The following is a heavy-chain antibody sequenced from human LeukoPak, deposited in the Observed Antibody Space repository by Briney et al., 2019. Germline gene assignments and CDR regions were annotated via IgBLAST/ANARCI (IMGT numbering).Heavy chain of an antibody. CDR3: AKHYMGSSYNRGLDY. CDR1: GGSFSGYY. J-gene: IGHJ4*02. V-gene: IGHV4-34*01. Sequence: SETLSLTCAVYGGSFSGYYWSWIRQPPGKGLEWIGSIYYSGYTYYNPSLESRVTISVDTSKNQFSLKLSSVTAADTAIYYCAKHYMGSSYNRGLDYWGQGTLVTVSS. D-gene: IGHD3-10*01. CDR2: IYYSGYT.